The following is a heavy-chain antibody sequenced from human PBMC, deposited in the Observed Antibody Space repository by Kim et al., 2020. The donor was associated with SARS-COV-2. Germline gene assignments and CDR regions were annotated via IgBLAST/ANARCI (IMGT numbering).Heavy chain of an antibody. CDR1: GFTFSNYW. D-gene: IGHD2-8*01. V-gene: IGHV3-7*01. Sequence: GGSLRLSCAASGFTFSNYWMNWVRQAPGKGLEWVANIKEDGREKYYVDSVKGRFTISRDNAKNSLYLQMNGLRAEDTAVYYCARLLALCPNGVCRYY. CDR2: IKEDGREK. J-gene: IGHJ6*01. CDR3: ARLLALCPNGVCRYY.